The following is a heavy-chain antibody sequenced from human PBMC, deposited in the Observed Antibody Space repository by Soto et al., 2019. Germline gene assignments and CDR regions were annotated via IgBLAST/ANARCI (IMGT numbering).Heavy chain of an antibody. V-gene: IGHV3-73*01. CDR2: IRSKANSYAT. Sequence: GGSLRLSCAASGFTFSGSAMHWVRQASGKGLEWVGRIRSKANSYATAYAASVKGRFTISRDDSKNTAYLQMNSLKTEDTAVYYCTRLVSSRWRGSLEPDWFDPWGQGTLVTVSS. CDR3: TRLVSSRWRGSLEPDWFDP. CDR1: GFTFSGSA. J-gene: IGHJ5*02. D-gene: IGHD3-3*01.